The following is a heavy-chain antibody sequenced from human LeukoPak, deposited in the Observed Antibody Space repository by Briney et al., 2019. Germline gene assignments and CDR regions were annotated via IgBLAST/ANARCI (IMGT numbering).Heavy chain of an antibody. Sequence: GASLRLSCVASGFTFSSYNMNWVRQAPGKGLEWVSSISSSSSYIYYADSVKGRFTISRDSAKNSLFLQMNSLRAEDTAVYYCARDRWHDYWGQGTLSPSPQ. J-gene: IGHJ4*02. CDR3: ARDRWHDY. V-gene: IGHV3-21*01. D-gene: IGHD2-15*01. CDR1: GFTFSSYN. CDR2: ISSSSSYI.